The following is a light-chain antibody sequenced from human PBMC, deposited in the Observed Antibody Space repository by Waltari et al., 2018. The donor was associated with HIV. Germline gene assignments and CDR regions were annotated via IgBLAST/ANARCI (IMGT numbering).Light chain of an antibody. CDR2: GHT. J-gene: IGLJ1*01. CDR3: QSYDSSLTHNYV. CDR1: SSNIGAGYD. Sequence: QSVLTHPPSVSGAPGQRVTISCTGSSSNIGAGYDAHWYQQLPGTAPKLLIYGHTKRPSGGPDRSSGSKSGTSASLAITVLQAEDEADYYCQSYDSSLTHNYVFGTGTKVTVL. V-gene: IGLV1-40*01.